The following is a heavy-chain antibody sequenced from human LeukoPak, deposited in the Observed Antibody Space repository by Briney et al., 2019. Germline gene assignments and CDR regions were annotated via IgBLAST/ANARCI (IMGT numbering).Heavy chain of an antibody. J-gene: IGHJ5*02. Sequence: SETLSLTCAVYGGSFSGYYWSWIRQPPGKGLEWIGEINHSGGTNYNPSLKSRVTISVDTSKNQFSLKLSSVTAADTAVYYCARGYSSSSWFDPWGQGTLVTVSS. CDR3: ARGYSSSSWFDP. CDR2: INHSGGT. V-gene: IGHV4-34*01. CDR1: GGSFSGYY. D-gene: IGHD6-6*01.